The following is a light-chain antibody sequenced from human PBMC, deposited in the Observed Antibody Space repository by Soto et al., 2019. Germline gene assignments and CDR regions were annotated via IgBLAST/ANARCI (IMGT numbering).Light chain of an antibody. V-gene: IGKV3-15*01. CDR1: QSVSSN. CDR3: QQYNNWPPLT. CDR2: GAS. Sequence: EIVMTQSPATLSVSPGERATLSCRAGQSVSSNLVWYQQKPGQAPRLLIYGASTRATGIPARFSGSGSGTEFTLTISSLQSEDFAVYYCQQYNNWPPLTFGGGTKVEIK. J-gene: IGKJ4*01.